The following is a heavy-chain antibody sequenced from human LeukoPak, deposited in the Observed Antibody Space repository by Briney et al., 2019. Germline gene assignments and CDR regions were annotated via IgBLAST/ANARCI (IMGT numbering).Heavy chain of an antibody. D-gene: IGHD1-7*01. Sequence: GASVKVSCKASGGTFSSYAISWVRQAPGQGLEWMGRIIPIFGTANYAQKFQGRVTITADKSTSTAYMELSSLRSEDTAVYYCASDMRTGTTSPYYDMDVWGKGTTVTVSS. CDR1: GGTFSSYA. CDR3: ASDMRTGTTSPYYDMDV. CDR2: IIPIFGTA. V-gene: IGHV1-69*06. J-gene: IGHJ6*03.